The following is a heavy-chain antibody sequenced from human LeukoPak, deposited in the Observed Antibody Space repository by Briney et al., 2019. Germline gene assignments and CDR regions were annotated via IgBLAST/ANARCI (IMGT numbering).Heavy chain of an antibody. CDR2: VFYNGAT. Sequence: SETVSLTCIVSGGSISSSIYYWAWVRQPPGKGLEWIGTVFYNGATQYSPSLRSRVTISIDTSKNQFSLKLSSVTAADTAVYYCARDITVAGEGWYYYYMDVWGKGTPVTVSS. CDR3: ARDITVAGEGWYYYYMDV. V-gene: IGHV4-39*07. CDR1: GGSISSSIYY. D-gene: IGHD6-19*01. J-gene: IGHJ6*03.